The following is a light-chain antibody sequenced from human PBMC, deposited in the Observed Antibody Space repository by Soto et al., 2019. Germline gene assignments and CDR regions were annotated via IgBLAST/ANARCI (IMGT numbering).Light chain of an antibody. J-gene: IGKJ3*01. CDR1: QSVSSN. Sequence: EIVMTQSPATLSVSPGERATLSCRASQSVSSNLAWYQQKPGQAPSLLIYGASTRATGIPARFSGSGSGTELTLTITSLQSEDFAVYYCQQYNNWLLFTFGPGTKVDIK. CDR3: QQYNNWLLFT. V-gene: IGKV3-15*01. CDR2: GAS.